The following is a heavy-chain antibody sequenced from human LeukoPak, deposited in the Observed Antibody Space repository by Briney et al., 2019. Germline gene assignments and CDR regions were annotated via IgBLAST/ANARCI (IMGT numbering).Heavy chain of an antibody. CDR1: GYTFTSYG. D-gene: IGHD6-6*01. CDR2: ISAYNGNT. J-gene: IGHJ6*03. CDR3: ATHSTRIAVRPSDYYYYMDV. V-gene: IGHV1-18*01. Sequence: GASVKVSCKASGYTFTSYGISWVRQAPGQGLEWMGWISAYNGNTNYVQKLQGRVTMTTDTSTSTAYMELRSLRSDDTAVYYCATHSTRIAVRPSDYYYYMDVWGKGTTVIVSS.